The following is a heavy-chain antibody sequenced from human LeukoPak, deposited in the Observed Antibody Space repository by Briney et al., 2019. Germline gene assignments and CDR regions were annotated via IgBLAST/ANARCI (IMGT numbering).Heavy chain of an antibody. CDR2: IYHSGST. Sequence: SETLSLTCAVSGYSISSGYYWGWIRQPPGKGLEWIGSIYHSGSTYYNPSLKSRVTISVDTSKNQFSLKLSSVTAAGTAVYYCASDIVVVPAADLPDAFDIWGQGTMVTVSS. V-gene: IGHV4-38-2*01. J-gene: IGHJ3*02. D-gene: IGHD2-2*01. CDR1: GYSISSGYY. CDR3: ASDIVVVPAADLPDAFDI.